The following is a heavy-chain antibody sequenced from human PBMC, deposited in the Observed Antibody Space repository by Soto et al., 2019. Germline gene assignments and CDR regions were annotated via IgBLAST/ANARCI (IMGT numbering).Heavy chain of an antibody. D-gene: IGHD5-18*01. V-gene: IGHV4-59*01. CDR2: IYYSGST. CDR1: GGSISSYY. Sequence: SETLSLTCTVSGGSISSYYWSWIRQPPGKGLEWIGYIYYSGSTNYNPSLKSRVTISVDTSKNQFSLKLSSVTAADTAVYYCARGFTAMVTDYWGQGTLVTVST. J-gene: IGHJ4*02. CDR3: ARGFTAMVTDY.